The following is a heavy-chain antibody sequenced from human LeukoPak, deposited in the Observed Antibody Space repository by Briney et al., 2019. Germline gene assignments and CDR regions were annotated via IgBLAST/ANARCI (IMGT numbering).Heavy chain of an antibody. V-gene: IGHV1-8*03. Sequence: GASVKVSCKASGYTFTSYDINWVRQATGQGLEWMGWMTPNSGYTGYAQKFQGRVTITRNTSITTAYMELSSLRFEDTAVYYCARGRDGYNFGCFDLWGRGTLVTVSS. CDR1: GYTFTSYD. J-gene: IGHJ2*01. CDR2: MTPNSGYT. CDR3: ARGRDGYNFGCFDL. D-gene: IGHD5-24*01.